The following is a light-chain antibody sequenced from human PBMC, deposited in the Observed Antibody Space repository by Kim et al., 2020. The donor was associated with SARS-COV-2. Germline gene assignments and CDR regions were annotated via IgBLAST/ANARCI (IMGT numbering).Light chain of an antibody. CDR2: KAS. CDR3: QQYNTNPYT. V-gene: IGKV1-5*03. Sequence: SASVGDRVTIPCRASQSISIWLAWYQQKQGKAPNLLIYKASSLESGVPSRFSGSGSGTEFTLTISSLQPDDFAIYYCQQYNTNPYTFGQGTKLEI. CDR1: QSISIW. J-gene: IGKJ2*01.